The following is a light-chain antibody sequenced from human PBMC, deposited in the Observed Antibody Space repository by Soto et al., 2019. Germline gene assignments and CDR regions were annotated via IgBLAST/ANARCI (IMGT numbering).Light chain of an antibody. J-gene: IGKJ4*01. CDR3: QHYNNLWG. CDR2: GAS. Sequence: DIVMTQSPATLSVSPGERATLSCRASQSVSTNLAWYQLKPGQAPRLLIYGASTRATGIPARFSGSGSGTEFTLTITSLQSEDFAVYYCQHYNNLWGFGGGTKVEIK. CDR1: QSVSTN. V-gene: IGKV3-15*01.